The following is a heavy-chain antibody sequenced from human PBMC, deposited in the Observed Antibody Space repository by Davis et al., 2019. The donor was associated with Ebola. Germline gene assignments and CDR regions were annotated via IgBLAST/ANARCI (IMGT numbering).Heavy chain of an antibody. V-gene: IGHV3-74*01. D-gene: IGHD3-10*01. Sequence: HTGGSLRLSCAASGVTFRSNWMQWVRQTPGKGLVWVSRINSDGSFTSYADAVRGRFTISRDNVKNTLYLQMNNLRADDTAVYYCATDPYGGNPQSADFWGQGSVVTVSS. J-gene: IGHJ1*01. CDR1: GVTFRSNW. CDR2: INSDGSFT. CDR3: ATDPYGGNPQSADF.